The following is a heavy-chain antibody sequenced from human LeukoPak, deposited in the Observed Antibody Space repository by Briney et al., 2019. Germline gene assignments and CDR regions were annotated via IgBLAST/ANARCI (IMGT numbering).Heavy chain of an antibody. CDR3: ARLWSGFRPPDY. J-gene: IGHJ4*02. CDR2: MSYSGRT. D-gene: IGHD3-3*01. CDR1: GGSIISGTYY. Sequence: SETLSLTCTVSGGSIISGTYYWGWVRQAPGKGLEWIGSMSYSGRTYQNPSLKSRLTISVDTSKNQLSPKLSSVTAADTAVYYCARLWSGFRPPDYWGQGTPVTVSS. V-gene: IGHV4-39*01.